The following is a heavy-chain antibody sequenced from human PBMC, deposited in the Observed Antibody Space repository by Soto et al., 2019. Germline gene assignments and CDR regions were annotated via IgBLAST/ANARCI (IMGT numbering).Heavy chain of an antibody. J-gene: IGHJ6*02. CDR1: GYSFTSYW. D-gene: IGHD6-13*01. Sequence: GGSLKISGEGSGYSFTSYWIGWVRQMPGKGLEWMGIIYPGDSDTRYSPSFQGQVTISADKSISTAYLQWSSLKASDTAMYYCARHTHSSSWSGYYYGMDVWGQGTTVTVSS. CDR2: IYPGDSDT. CDR3: ARHTHSSSWSGYYYGMDV. V-gene: IGHV5-51*01.